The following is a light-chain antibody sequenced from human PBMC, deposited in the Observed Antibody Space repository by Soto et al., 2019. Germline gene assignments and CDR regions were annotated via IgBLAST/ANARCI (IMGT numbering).Light chain of an antibody. V-gene: IGKV3-15*01. CDR3: QQYNNWPPYT. CDR2: GAS. Sequence: EIVMTQSPATLSVSPGERAPLSCRASQSVSSNLAWYRQKPGRAPRLVIYGASTRATGFPARFSGSGSGTEFTLTISSLQPEDFAVYYCQQYNNWPPYTFGQGTKLEIK. J-gene: IGKJ2*01. CDR1: QSVSSN.